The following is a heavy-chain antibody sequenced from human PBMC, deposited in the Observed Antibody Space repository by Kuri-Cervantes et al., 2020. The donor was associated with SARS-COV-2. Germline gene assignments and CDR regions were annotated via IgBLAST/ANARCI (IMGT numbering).Heavy chain of an antibody. V-gene: IGHV4-59*12. CDR3: ARILNSSGWPIDAFDI. D-gene: IGHD6-19*01. CDR2: IYYSGST. J-gene: IGHJ3*02. Sequence: SETLSLTCTVSGGSTSSYYWSWIRQPPGKGLEWIGSIYYSGSTYYNPSLKSRVTISVDTSKNQFSLKLSSVTAADTAVYYCARILNSSGWPIDAFDIWGQGTMVTVSS. CDR1: GGSTSSYY.